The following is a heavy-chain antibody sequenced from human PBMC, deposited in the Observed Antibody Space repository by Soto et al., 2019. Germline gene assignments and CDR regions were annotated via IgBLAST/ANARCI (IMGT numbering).Heavy chain of an antibody. D-gene: IGHD6-13*01. CDR3: AKEAVAVAGNFDL. CDR1: EFTFSIYA. CDR2: ISGNDGDT. Sequence: EVQLLESGGGLVQPGGSLRLSCAASEFTFSIYAMNWVRQAAGMGLEWVSGISGNDGDTYYADSVKGRFTISRDNFKNMLYLKMNSLRVEDTAIYYCAKEAVAVAGNFDLWGRGTLVSVSA. V-gene: IGHV3-23*01. J-gene: IGHJ2*01.